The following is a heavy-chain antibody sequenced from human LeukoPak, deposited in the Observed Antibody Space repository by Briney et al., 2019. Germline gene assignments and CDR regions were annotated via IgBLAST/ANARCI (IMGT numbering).Heavy chain of an antibody. CDR1: GFALSSHW. CDR2: INSDGSSI. J-gene: IGHJ5*02. Sequence: GGSLRLSCAASGFALSSHWMHWGRQAPGKGLVWVSRINSDGSSISYADSVKGRFTISRDNAKNTLYLQMNSLRAEDTAVYYCAGAVAGTYLETWGQGTLVTVSS. CDR3: AGAVAGTYLET. V-gene: IGHV3-74*01. D-gene: IGHD6-19*01.